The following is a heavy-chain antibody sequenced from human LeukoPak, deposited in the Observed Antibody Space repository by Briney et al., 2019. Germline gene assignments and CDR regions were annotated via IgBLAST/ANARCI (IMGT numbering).Heavy chain of an antibody. Sequence: SETLSLTCTVSGGSISSYYWSWIRQPPGKGLEWIGYIYYSGSTNYNPSLKSRVTISVDTSKNQFSLKLSSVTAADTAVYYCARQLDSSGYVSWFDPWGQGTLVTVSS. CDR3: ARQLDSSGYVSWFDP. J-gene: IGHJ5*02. CDR1: GGSISSYY. D-gene: IGHD3-22*01. CDR2: IYYSGST. V-gene: IGHV4-59*01.